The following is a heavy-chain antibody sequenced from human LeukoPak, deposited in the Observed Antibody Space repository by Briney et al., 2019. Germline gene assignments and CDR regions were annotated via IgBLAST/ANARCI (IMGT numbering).Heavy chain of an antibody. CDR3: ARDILSITGSGSYSDY. CDR2: IWFDGSNK. D-gene: IGHD3-10*01. Sequence: PGRSLRLSCAASGFTFSSYGMHWVRQAPGKGLEWVALIWFDGSNKYYADSVKGRFTISRDNSKNTLNLQLNSLRVEDTAVYYCARDILSITGSGSYSDYWGQGTLVTVSS. CDR1: GFTFSSYG. V-gene: IGHV3-33*01. J-gene: IGHJ4*02.